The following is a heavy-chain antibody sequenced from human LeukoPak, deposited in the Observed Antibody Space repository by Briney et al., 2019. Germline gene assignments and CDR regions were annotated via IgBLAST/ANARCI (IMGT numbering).Heavy chain of an antibody. CDR3: ARESGPGYCSGGSCYTYGMDV. D-gene: IGHD2-15*01. CDR1: GFTFSSYA. Sequence: GGSLRLSCAASGFTFSSYAMSWVRQAPGKGLEWVAVISYDGSNKYYADSVKGRFTISRDNSKNTLYLQMNSLRAEDTAVYYCARESGPGYCSGGSCYTYGMDVWGQGTTVTVSS. V-gene: IGHV3-30-3*01. CDR2: ISYDGSNK. J-gene: IGHJ6*02.